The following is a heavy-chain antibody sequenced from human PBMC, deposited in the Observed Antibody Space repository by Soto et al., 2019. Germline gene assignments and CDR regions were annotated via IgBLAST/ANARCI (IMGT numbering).Heavy chain of an antibody. D-gene: IGHD5-18*01. V-gene: IGHV3-23*01. CDR3: AKGGIQLWLFWD. J-gene: IGHJ4*02. CDR1: GFTFSSYA. CDR2: ISGSGGST. Sequence: EVQLLESGGGLVQPGGSLRLSCAASGFTFSSYAMSWVRQAPGKGLEWVSAISGSGGSTYYADSVKGRFTISRDNSKNTLYLQRNSLRAEDTAVYYCAKGGIQLWLFWDWGQGTLVTVSS.